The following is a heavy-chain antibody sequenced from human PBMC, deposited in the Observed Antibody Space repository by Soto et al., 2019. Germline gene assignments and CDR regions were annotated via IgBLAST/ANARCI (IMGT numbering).Heavy chain of an antibody. CDR2: VSLAGRN. D-gene: IGHD3-10*01. CDR3: ARGFQYWLPTFD. CDR1: GASVVNGNW. V-gene: IGHV4-4*02. Sequence: QVQLQESGPGLVRPSWTLSLTCSVSGASVVNGNWWSWVRQSPGKGLDWIGEVSLAGRNHYNPSLQSRVTISLDESKNQFSLILTSVTVADAAIYYCARGFQYWLPTFDWGRGTVVTVS. J-gene: IGHJ4*02.